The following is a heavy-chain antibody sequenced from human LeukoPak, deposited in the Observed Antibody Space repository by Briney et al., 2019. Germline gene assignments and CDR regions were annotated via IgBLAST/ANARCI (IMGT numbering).Heavy chain of an antibody. CDR2: ISWNSGSI. D-gene: IGHD3-10*01. Sequence: GRSLRLSCAASGFTFDDYAMHWVRQAPGKGLEWVSGISWNSGSIGYADSVKGRFTISRDNAKNSLYLQMNSLRAEDTALYYCAKDLDGATMVQGGNFDYWGQGTLVTVSS. V-gene: IGHV3-9*01. J-gene: IGHJ4*02. CDR3: AKDLDGATMVQGGNFDY. CDR1: GFTFDDYA.